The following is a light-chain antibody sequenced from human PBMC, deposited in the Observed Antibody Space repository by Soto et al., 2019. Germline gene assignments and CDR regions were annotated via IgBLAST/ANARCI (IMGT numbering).Light chain of an antibody. Sequence: EIVFTQSPATLSLSPGERATLSCRASPSVTNYLAWYQQKPGQAPRLLIYGAFNRATGIPARFSGSGSGTDFTLTISSLEPEDFAVYYCQQRNIWPPVTVGQGTRLEIK. J-gene: IGKJ5*01. CDR3: QQRNIWPPVT. CDR1: PSVTNY. V-gene: IGKV3-11*01. CDR2: GAF.